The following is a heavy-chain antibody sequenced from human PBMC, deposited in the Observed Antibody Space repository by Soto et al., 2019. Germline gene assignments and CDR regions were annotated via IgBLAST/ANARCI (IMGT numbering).Heavy chain of an antibody. J-gene: IGHJ4*02. CDR1: GFTFDDYA. D-gene: IGHD3-10*01. CDR3: AKVGAYGSGSHYFDY. V-gene: IGHV3-9*01. CDR2: ISWNSGSI. Sequence: EVQLVESGGGLVQPGRSLRLSCAASGFTFDDYAMHWVRQAPGKGLEWVSGISWNSGSIGYADSVKGRFTISRDNAKNSLYLQMNCLRAEDTALYYCAKVGAYGSGSHYFDYWGQGTLVTVSS.